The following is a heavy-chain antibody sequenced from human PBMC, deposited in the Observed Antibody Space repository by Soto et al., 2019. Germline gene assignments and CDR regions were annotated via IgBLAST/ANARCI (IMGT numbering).Heavy chain of an antibody. J-gene: IGHJ4*02. CDR3: ATLSTFGGVIVPTSLDY. CDR1: GGTFSSYA. V-gene: IGHV1-69*06. CDR2: IIPIFGTA. Sequence: QVQLVQSGDEVKKPGSSVKVSCKASGGTFSSYAISWVRQAPGQGLEWMGWIIPIFGTANYAQKFQGRVTITADKSTSTAYMELSSLRSEDTAVYYCATLSTFGGVIVPTSLDYWGQGTLVTVSS. D-gene: IGHD3-16*02.